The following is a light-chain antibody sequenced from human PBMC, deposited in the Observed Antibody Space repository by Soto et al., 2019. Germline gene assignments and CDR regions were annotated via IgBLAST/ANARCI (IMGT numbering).Light chain of an antibody. J-gene: IGKJ1*01. Sequence: IVLTQSPATLSLSPGERATLSCRASQSVSSYLAWYQQKPGQAPRLLTYDASNRATGIPARFSGSGSGTDFTLTISSLEPEDFAVYYCQQRSNWPTFGQGTKVDIK. CDR2: DAS. V-gene: IGKV3-11*01. CDR3: QQRSNWPT. CDR1: QSVSSY.